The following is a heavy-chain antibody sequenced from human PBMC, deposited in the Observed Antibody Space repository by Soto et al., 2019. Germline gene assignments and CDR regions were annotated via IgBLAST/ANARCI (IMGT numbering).Heavy chain of an antibody. CDR1: GFTFSSYA. CDR3: AKDPGAGYCSGGSCYYYYMDV. D-gene: IGHD2-15*01. J-gene: IGHJ6*03. Sequence: GGSLRLSCAASGFTFSSYAMSWVRQAPGKGLEWVSAISGSGGSTYYADSVKGRFTISRDNSKNTLYLQMNSLRAEDTAVYYCAKDPGAGYCSGGSCYYYYMDVWGKGTTVTVSS. V-gene: IGHV3-23*01. CDR2: ISGSGGST.